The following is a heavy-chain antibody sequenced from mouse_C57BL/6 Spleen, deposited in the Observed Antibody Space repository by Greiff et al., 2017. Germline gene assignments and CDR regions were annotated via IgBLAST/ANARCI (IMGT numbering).Heavy chain of an antibody. V-gene: IGHV5-9-1*02. D-gene: IGHD3-2*02. CDR2: ISSGGDYI. Sequence: EVKLMQSGEGLVKPGGSLKLSCAASGFTFSSYAMPWVRQTPEKRLEWVAYISSGGDYIYYADTVKGRFTISRDNARNTLYLQMSSLKSEDTAMYYCTRVKLRPSDAMDYWGQGTSVTVSS. CDR3: TRVKLRPSDAMDY. J-gene: IGHJ4*01. CDR1: GFTFSSYA.